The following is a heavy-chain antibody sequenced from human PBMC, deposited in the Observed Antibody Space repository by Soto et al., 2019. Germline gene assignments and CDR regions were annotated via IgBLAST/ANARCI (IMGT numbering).Heavy chain of an antibody. Sequence: GSLRLSCVGSGFMFDSFAMNWVRQAPGKGLEWVAYINGGSDSIYYAESVKGRFTISRDNARNSLSLQMNSLSDEDTAVYYCAKSGDSAGWGIDFWGQGTLVTVSS. CDR1: GFMFDSFA. CDR3: AKSGDSAGWGIDF. V-gene: IGHV3-48*02. J-gene: IGHJ4*02. CDR2: INGGSDSI. D-gene: IGHD6-19*01.